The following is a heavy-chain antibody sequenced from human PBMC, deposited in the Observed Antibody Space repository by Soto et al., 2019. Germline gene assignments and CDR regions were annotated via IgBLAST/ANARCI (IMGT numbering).Heavy chain of an antibody. CDR3: ARDLSWGSNWYYYMDV. CDR2: ISSSSSVI. D-gene: IGHD7-27*01. J-gene: IGHJ6*03. V-gene: IGHV3-48*01. Sequence: EVQLVESGGGLVQPGGSLRLSCATSGFILSDCAMNWVRQAPGKGLAWVSYISSSSSVIDYADSVKGRFTVSRDNARNSLYLRMNSLRAEDTAVYYCARDLSWGSNWYYYMDVWGKGTTVTVSS. CDR1: GFILSDCA.